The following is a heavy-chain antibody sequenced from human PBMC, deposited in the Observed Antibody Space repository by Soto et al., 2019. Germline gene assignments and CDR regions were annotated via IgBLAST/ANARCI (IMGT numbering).Heavy chain of an antibody. CDR3: ARDGGAAAGTFDY. J-gene: IGHJ4*02. CDR1: GFTFSSYA. V-gene: IGHV3-30-3*01. Sequence: PGGSLRLSCAASGFTFSSYAMHWVRQAPGKGLEWVAVISYDGSNKYYADSVKDRFTISRDNSKNTLYLQMNSLRAEDTAVYYCARDGGAAAGTFDYWGQGTLVTVSS. D-gene: IGHD6-13*01. CDR2: ISYDGSNK.